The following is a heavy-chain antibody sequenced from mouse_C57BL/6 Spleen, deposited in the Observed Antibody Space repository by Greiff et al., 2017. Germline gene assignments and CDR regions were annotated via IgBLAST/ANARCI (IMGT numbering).Heavy chain of an antibody. D-gene: IGHD2-4*01. CDR3: ARRSAIYYDYLYAMDY. V-gene: IGHV1-4*01. CDR2: INPSSGYT. Sequence: VQLQQSGAELARPGASVTMSCKASGYTFTSYTMHWVKQRPGQGLEWIGYINPSSGYTKYNQKFKDKATLTADKSSSTAYMQLSSLTSEDSAVYYCARRSAIYYDYLYAMDYWGQGTSVTVSS. CDR1: GYTFTSYT. J-gene: IGHJ4*01.